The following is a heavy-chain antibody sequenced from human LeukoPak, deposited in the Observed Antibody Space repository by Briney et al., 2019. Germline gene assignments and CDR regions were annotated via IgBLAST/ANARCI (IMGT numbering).Heavy chain of an antibody. CDR1: GDSVSSGNSY. CDR2: IHTSGRT. CDR3: ARNLGI. J-gene: IGHJ4*02. Sequence: SETLSLTCSVSGDSVSSGNSYWHWIRQPPGKGLEWIGSIHTSGRTTYNPSLKSRVSISADTSKNQFSLKVTSLIATDTAVYYCARNLGIWGQGILVTVSS. V-gene: IGHV4-61*01.